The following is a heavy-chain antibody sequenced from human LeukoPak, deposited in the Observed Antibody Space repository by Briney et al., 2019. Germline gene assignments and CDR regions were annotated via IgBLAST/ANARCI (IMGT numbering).Heavy chain of an antibody. CDR2: IEQGGSEK. D-gene: IGHD2/OR15-2a*01. Sequence: PGGSLRLSCAASGFTFSSHWMSWVRQAPGKGLEWVANIEQGGSEKHYVDSVKGRFTISRDNARSSSYLQMNSLRAEDTAVYYCARLSRTSVFDYWGQGILVTVPS. J-gene: IGHJ4*02. CDR1: GFTFSSHW. V-gene: IGHV3-7*01. CDR3: ARLSRTSVFDY.